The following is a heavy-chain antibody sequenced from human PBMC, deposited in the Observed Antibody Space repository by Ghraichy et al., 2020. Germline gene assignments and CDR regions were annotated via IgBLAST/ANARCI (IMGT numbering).Heavy chain of an antibody. CDR3: ARVRYWSSTDRYAQHYYYYGIGA. D-gene: IGHD2-2*01. V-gene: IGHV3-48*01. J-gene: IGHJ6*02. Sequence: GGSLRLSCAASGFTFSSYRMHWVRQAPGKGLVWVSCISSSRSIIYYADSVKGRFTISRDNAKNSLYLQMNSLRAEDTAVYYCARVRYWSSTDRYAQHYYYYGIGAWGPGTPVTLS. CDR1: GFTFSSYR. CDR2: ISSSRSII.